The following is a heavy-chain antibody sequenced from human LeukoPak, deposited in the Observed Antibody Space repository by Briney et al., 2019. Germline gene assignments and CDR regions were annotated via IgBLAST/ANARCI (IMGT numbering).Heavy chain of an antibody. CDR1: GGTFSSYA. J-gene: IGHJ4*02. Sequence: SVKVSCKASGGTFSSYAISWVRQAPGQGLEWMGRIFPILGIANYAQKFQGRVTITADKSTSTAYMELSSLRSEDTAVYYCARDKGRSGSDYWGQGTLVTVSS. CDR3: ARDKGRSGSDY. D-gene: IGHD1-1*01. CDR2: IFPILGIA. V-gene: IGHV1-69*04.